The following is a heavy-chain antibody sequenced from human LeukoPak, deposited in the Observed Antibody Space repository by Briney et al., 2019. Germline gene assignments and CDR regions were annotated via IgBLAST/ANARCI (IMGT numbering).Heavy chain of an antibody. Sequence: SGGSLRLSCAASGFHFSNYGMHWVRQAPGKGLEWVSYISSSGTVKFYADSVKGRFTISRDNAKNSLHLQMNSLRAEDTAVYFCARDWLRLGYWGQGTLVTVSS. V-gene: IGHV3-48*04. CDR1: GFHFSNYG. CDR2: ISSSGTVK. D-gene: IGHD5-12*01. J-gene: IGHJ4*02. CDR3: ARDWLRLGY.